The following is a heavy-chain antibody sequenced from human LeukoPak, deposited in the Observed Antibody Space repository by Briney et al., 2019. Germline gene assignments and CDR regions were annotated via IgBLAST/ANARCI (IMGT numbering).Heavy chain of an antibody. Sequence: SETLSLTCTASGGSISSYYWSWIRQPPGKGLEWIGYIYYSGSTNYNPSLKSRVTISVDTSKNQFSLKLSSVTAADTAVYYCARASVTRGHWDFQHWGQGTLVTVSS. J-gene: IGHJ1*01. CDR1: GGSISSYY. CDR3: ARASVTRGHWDFQH. V-gene: IGHV4-59*01. CDR2: IYYSGST. D-gene: IGHD4-17*01.